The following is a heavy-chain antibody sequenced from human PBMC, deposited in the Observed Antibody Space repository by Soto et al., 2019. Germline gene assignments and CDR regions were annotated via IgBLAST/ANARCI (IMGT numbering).Heavy chain of an antibody. Sequence: EVQLVESGGSLVQPGGSLRLSCAASGFTFSSYWMHWVRQAPGKGLLWVSRINSDGSSTTYADSVKGRFTISRDNAKNTLYLQMNSLRVEDTAVYHCAKADYRARGAFDIWCQGTMVTVPS. CDR1: GFTFSSYW. D-gene: IGHD4-4*01. V-gene: IGHV3-74*01. J-gene: IGHJ3*02. CDR3: AKADYRARGAFDI. CDR2: INSDGSST.